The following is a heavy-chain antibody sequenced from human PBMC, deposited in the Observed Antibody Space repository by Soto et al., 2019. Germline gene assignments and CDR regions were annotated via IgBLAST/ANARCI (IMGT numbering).Heavy chain of an antibody. CDR3: ARKIFCSRWCDNAMDV. V-gene: IGHV1-3*01. D-gene: IGHD2-8*02. Sequence: QVHLVQSGAEVKKPGASVKVSCKTSGFAFTSYGVHWVRQAPGQRREWMGWINAGNGNTKYSQKFQGRVTITRDTSASTANMELGSLRSEDTAVYYCARKIFCSRWCDNAMDVWGQGTTVTVSS. J-gene: IGHJ6*02. CDR1: GFAFTSYG. CDR2: INAGNGNT.